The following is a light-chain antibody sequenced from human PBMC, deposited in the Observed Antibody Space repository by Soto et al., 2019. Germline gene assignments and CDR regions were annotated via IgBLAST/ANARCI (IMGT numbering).Light chain of an antibody. CDR2: DVS. V-gene: IGLV2-11*01. Sequence: QSALTQPRSVSGSPGQSVTISCTGTSIDVGGYNYVSWYQQYPGKVPKLMIYDVSKRPSGVPDRFSGSKSGNTASLTISGLQAEDEADYYCCSYAGSYTLFVFGSGTKVTV. CDR1: SIDVGGYNY. J-gene: IGLJ1*01. CDR3: CSYAGSYTLFV.